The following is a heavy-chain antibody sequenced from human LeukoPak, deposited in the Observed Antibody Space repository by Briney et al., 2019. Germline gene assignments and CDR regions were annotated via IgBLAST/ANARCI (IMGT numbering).Heavy chain of an antibody. CDR2: IQPDGNDK. J-gene: IGHJ4*02. CDR1: GFTFSSYG. Sequence: GGSLRLSCAASGFTFSSYGMHWVRQAPGKGLEWVALIQPDGNDKYYADSVKGRFTISRDNSKNTLSLQMNSLRTDDTAVYYCARLQYSFLYGSGSYGVDYWGQGTLVTVSS. CDR3: ARLQYSFLYGSGSYGVDY. D-gene: IGHD3-10*01. V-gene: IGHV3-30*19.